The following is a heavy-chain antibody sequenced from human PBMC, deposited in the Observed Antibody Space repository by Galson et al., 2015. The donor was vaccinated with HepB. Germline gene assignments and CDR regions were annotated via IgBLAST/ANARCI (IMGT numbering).Heavy chain of an antibody. Sequence: SLRLSCAASGFSFPHHAMSWVRQGPGEGLEWVSAVSGSGSDTFYADSVKGRFTISGVNSRNTLYLQMNSLRAEDTAVYYCAKSPYNHDRNGYLTAIDYWGQGTLVAVSS. CDR3: AKSPYNHDRNGYLTAIDY. J-gene: IGHJ4*02. CDR1: GFSFPHHA. V-gene: IGHV3-23*01. CDR2: VSGSGSDT. D-gene: IGHD3-22*01.